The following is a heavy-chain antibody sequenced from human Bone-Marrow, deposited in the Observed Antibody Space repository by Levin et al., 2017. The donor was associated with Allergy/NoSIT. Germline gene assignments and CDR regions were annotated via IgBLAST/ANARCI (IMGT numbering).Heavy chain of an antibody. D-gene: IGHD6-13*01. CDR1: GFTFSYAW. V-gene: IGHV3-15*01. CDR3: TTDGMDLVAAAEVAYHYNGMDV. Sequence: PGGSLRLSCAASGFTFSYAWMSWVRQAPGKGLEWVGRIKSKIDGGTTDYAAPVKDRFTVSRDDSKNTLYLQMNSLKTEDTAVYYCTTDGMDLVAAAEVAYHYNGMDVWGQGTTVTVSS. CDR2: IKSKIDGGTT. J-gene: IGHJ6*02.